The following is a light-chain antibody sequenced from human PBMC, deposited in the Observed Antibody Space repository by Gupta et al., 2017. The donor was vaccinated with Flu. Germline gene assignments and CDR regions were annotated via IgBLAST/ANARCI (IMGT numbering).Light chain of an antibody. CDR2: WSS. J-gene: IGKJ1*01. CDR1: QSVLFSSNNKNY. CDR3: QQYYSTPLT. V-gene: IGKV4-1*01. Sequence: DIAMTQSPDSLAVSLGERATINCKSSQSVLFSSNNKNYLAWHQQKPGQPPKLLIYWSSTRESGVPDRFSGSGSGTDFTLTISSLQAEDVAVYYCQQYYSTPLTFGQGTKVEIK.